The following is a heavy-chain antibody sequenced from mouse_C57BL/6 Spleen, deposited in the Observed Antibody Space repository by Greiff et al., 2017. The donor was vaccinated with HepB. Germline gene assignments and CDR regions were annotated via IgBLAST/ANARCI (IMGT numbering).Heavy chain of an antibody. V-gene: IGHV1-19*01. CDR3: AYYGNYNYAMDY. J-gene: IGHJ4*01. D-gene: IGHD2-1*01. Sequence: VQLQQSGPVLVKPGASVKMSCKASGYTFTDYYMNWVKQSHGKSLEWIGVINPYNGGTSYNQKFKGKATLTVDKSSSTAYMELNSLTSEDSAVYYCAYYGNYNYAMDYWGQGTSVTVSS. CDR2: INPYNGGT. CDR1: GYTFTDYY.